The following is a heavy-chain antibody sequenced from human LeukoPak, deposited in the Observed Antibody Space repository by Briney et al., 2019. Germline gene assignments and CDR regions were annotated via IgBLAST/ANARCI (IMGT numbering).Heavy chain of an antibody. V-gene: IGHV3-7*03. Sequence: GGSLRLSCAASGFTFSSYWMSWVRQAPGKGLEWVANIKQDGSEKYYVDSVRGRFTISRDNAKNSLYLQMNSLKTEDTAVYYCTTDPGTYYDFWSGKKTPDYWGQGTLVTVSS. J-gene: IGHJ4*02. D-gene: IGHD3-3*01. CDR3: TTDPGTYYDFWSGKKTPDY. CDR2: IKQDGSEK. CDR1: GFTFSSYW.